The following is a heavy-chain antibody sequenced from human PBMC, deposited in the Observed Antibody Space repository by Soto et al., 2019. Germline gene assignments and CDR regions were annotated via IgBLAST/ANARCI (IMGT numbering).Heavy chain of an antibody. CDR2: IGTGTRTR. V-gene: IGHV3-48*01. D-gene: IGHD5-18*01. CDR1: GFVFISYG. CDR3: ARSYSYGFGY. J-gene: IGHJ4*02. Sequence: EVQLVESGGGLVQPGGSLRLSCAASGFVFISYGMSWVRQAPGKGLEWVSYIGTGTRTRYYADSVKGRFTISRDNGKNSLFLQMNSLRAEDTALYYCARSYSYGFGYWGQGTLVTVSS.